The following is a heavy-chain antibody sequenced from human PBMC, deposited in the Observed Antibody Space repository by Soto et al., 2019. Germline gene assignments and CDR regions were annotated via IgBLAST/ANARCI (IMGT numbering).Heavy chain of an antibody. V-gene: IGHV3-53*01. D-gene: IGHD4-17*01. CDR3: SRGLGNGDYGDPGDY. CDR1: GFTVSSNY. J-gene: IGHJ4*02. Sequence: EVQLVESGGGLIQPGGSLRLSCVASGFTVSSNYMSWVRQAPGKGLEWVSLIYSGGSTYYADSVKGRFTISRDNSKNTLYLQMNRLRADDTAVYYCSRGLGNGDYGDPGDYWGQGTLVTVSS. CDR2: IYSGGST.